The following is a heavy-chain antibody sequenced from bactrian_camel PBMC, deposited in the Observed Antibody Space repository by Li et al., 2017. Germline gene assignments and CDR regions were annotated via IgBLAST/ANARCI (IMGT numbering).Heavy chain of an antibody. CDR1: EDTVSNNC. D-gene: IGHD5*01. CDR2: IYTGGGTT. V-gene: IGHV3S54*01. CDR3: AADRQLWVGYECNY. Sequence: HVQLVESGGGSVQAGGSLRLSCAASEDTVSNNCMGWFRQAPGKEREGVAHIYTGGGTTSYADSVKGRFTISQDNAKNTLYLHLGSLKTEDTAVYYCAADRQLWVGYECNYWGQGTQVTVS. J-gene: IGHJ4*01.